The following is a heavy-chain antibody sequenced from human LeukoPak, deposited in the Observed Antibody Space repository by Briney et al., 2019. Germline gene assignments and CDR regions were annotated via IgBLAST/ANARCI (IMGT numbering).Heavy chain of an antibody. Sequence: GGSLRLSCAASGFTFRNRWATWVRQAPGKGLEWVSSISSSSSYIYYADSVKGRFTISRDSAKNSLYLQMNSLRAEDTAVYYCAREEGSSWYYFDYWGQGTLVTVSS. V-gene: IGHV3-21*01. J-gene: IGHJ4*02. CDR2: ISSSSSYI. D-gene: IGHD6-13*01. CDR3: AREEGSSWYYFDY. CDR1: GFTFRNRW.